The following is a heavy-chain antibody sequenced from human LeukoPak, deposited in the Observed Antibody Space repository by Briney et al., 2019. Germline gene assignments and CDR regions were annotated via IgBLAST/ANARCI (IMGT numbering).Heavy chain of an antibody. CDR3: ARDTYDSGGYYYLDY. CDR1: GFTFSSYS. CDR2: ISSSSSYI. J-gene: IGHJ4*02. D-gene: IGHD3-22*01. Sequence: PGGSLRLSCAASGFTFSSYSMNWVRQAPGKGLEWVSSISSSSSYIYYADSVKGRFTISRDNAKNSLYLQMNSLRAGDTAVYYCARDTYDSGGYYYLDYWGQGTLVTVSS. V-gene: IGHV3-21*01.